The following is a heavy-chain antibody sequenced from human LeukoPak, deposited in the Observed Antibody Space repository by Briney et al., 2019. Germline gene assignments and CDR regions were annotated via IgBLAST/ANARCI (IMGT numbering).Heavy chain of an antibody. Sequence: PGGSLRLSCAASGFTFSGYSLTWVRQAPGKGLEWVSSISSSGSYIYYADSAKGRFTISRDNAKNSLYLQMNSLRAEDTAVYYXXXXLGYYDSSGYPYWGQGTLVTVSS. CDR2: ISSSGSYI. CDR3: XXXLGYYDSSGYPY. CDR1: GFTFSGYS. J-gene: IGHJ4*02. V-gene: IGHV3-21*01. D-gene: IGHD3-22*01.